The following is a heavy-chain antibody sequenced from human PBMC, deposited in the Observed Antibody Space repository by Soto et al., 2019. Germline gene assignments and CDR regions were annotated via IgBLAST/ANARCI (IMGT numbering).Heavy chain of an antibody. CDR3: ARRQRNYYDSSGKSGDAFDI. CDR2: IIPILGIA. Sequence: QVQLVQSGAEVKKPGSSVKVSCKASGGTFSSYTISWVRQAPGQGLEWMGRIIPILGIANYAQKFQGRVTITADKYTSTAYMERSSLRSEDTAVYYCARRQRNYYDSSGKSGDAFDIWGQGTMVTVSS. CDR1: GGTFSSYT. J-gene: IGHJ3*02. D-gene: IGHD3-22*01. V-gene: IGHV1-69*02.